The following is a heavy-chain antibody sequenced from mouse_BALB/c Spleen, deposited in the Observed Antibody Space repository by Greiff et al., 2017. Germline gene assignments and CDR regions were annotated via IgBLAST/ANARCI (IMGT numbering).Heavy chain of an antibody. Sequence: EVQVVESGGGLVQPGGSRKLSCAASGFTFSDYGMAWVRQAPGKGPEWVAFISNLAYSIYYADTVTGRFTISRENAKNTLYLEMSSLRSEDTAMYYCARDRYYYGSSYGYFDVWGAGTTVTVSS. CDR1: GFTFSDYG. V-gene: IGHV5-15*02. CDR2: ISNLAYSI. CDR3: ARDRYYYGSSYGYFDV. D-gene: IGHD1-1*01. J-gene: IGHJ1*01.